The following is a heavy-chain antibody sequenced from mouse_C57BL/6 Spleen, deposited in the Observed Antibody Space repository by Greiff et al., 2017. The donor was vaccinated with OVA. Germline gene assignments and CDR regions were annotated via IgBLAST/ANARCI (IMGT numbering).Heavy chain of an antibody. CDR2: IYPGSGST. Sequence: VQLQQPGAELVKPGASVKMSCKASGYTFTSYWITWVKQRPGQGLEWIGEIYPGSGSTNYNEKFKGKATLTVDTSSSTAYMQLSSLTSEDSAVYYCARSDYGSSYSWYFDVWGTGTTVTVSS. J-gene: IGHJ1*03. CDR3: ARSDYGSSYSWYFDV. CDR1: GYTFTSYW. D-gene: IGHD1-1*01. V-gene: IGHV1-55*01.